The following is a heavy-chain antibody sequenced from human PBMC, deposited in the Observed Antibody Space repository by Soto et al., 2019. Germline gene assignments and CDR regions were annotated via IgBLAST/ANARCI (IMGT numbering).Heavy chain of an antibody. CDR1: GYTFTGYY. CDR2: INPNSGGT. Sequence: ASVKVSCKASGYTFTGYYMHWVRQAPGQGLEWMGWINPNSGGTNYAQKFQGWVTMTRDTSISTAYMELSRLRSDDTAVYYCARDISLFDYYDSSCYPTPHWFDPWGQGALVPVSS. CDR3: ARDISLFDYYDSSCYPTPHWFDP. J-gene: IGHJ5*02. D-gene: IGHD3-22*01. V-gene: IGHV1-2*04.